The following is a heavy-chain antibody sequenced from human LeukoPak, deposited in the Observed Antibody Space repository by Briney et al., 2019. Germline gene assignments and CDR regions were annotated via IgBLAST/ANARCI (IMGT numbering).Heavy chain of an antibody. Sequence: GGSLRLSCAASGFTFSSYAMSWVRQAPGKGLEWVSYISSSSSTIYYADSVKGRFTISRDNAKNSLYLQMNSLRAEDTAVYYCARDGITIFGDSDYWGQGTLVTVSS. V-gene: IGHV3-48*01. CDR1: GFTFSSYA. CDR2: ISSSSSTI. CDR3: ARDGITIFGDSDY. J-gene: IGHJ4*02. D-gene: IGHD3-3*01.